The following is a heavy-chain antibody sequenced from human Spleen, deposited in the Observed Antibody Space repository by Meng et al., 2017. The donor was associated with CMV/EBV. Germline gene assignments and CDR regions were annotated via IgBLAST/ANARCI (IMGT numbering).Heavy chain of an antibody. CDR1: GFSFNTFA. V-gene: IGHV3-30*04. D-gene: IGHD1-1*01. CDR3: ARGELDANFDY. Sequence: SCSASGFSFNTFAMNWVRQAPGKGLEWVAIISYDGIKKYYADSVKGRFTLSRHTSKTTLYLQLSLLRTPYTAVYYCARGELDANFDYWVQGTLVTVSS. CDR2: ISYDGIKK. J-gene: IGHJ4*02.